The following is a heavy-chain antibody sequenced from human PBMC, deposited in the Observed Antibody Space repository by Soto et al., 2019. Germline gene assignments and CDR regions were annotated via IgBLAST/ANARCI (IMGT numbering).Heavy chain of an antibody. CDR3: ARSYRRYCSGGSCYSYYYYYMDV. J-gene: IGHJ6*03. CDR1: GGSISSYY. CDR2: IYYSGST. Sequence: SETLSLTCTVSGGSISSYYWGWIRQPPGKGLEWIGYIYYSGSTNYNPSLKSRVTMSVDTSKNQFSLKLSSVTAADTAVYYCARSYRRYCSGGSCYSYYYYYMDVWGKGTTVTVSS. D-gene: IGHD2-15*01. V-gene: IGHV4-59*01.